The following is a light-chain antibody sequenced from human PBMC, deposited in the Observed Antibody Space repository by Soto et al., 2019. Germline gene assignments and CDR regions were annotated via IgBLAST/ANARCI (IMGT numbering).Light chain of an antibody. CDR3: QQYGSSPQT. CDR1: QSVSSSY. V-gene: IGKV3-20*01. J-gene: IGKJ1*01. Sequence: SFLTQSPGTLSLSPGERATLSCRASQSVSSSYLAWYQQKPGQAPRLLIYGASSRATGIPDRFSGSGSGTDFTLTISRLEPEDFAVYYCQQYGSSPQTFGQGTKVDI. CDR2: GAS.